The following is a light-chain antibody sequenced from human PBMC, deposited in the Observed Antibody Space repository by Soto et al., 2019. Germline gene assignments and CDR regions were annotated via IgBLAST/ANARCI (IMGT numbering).Light chain of an antibody. V-gene: IGKV1-27*01. CDR2: AAS. J-gene: IGKJ3*01. Sequence: DIHMTQSPSSLSASVGDRVTITCRASQGISSYLAWYQQKPGKVPKLLIYAASTLQSGFPSRFSGSGSGTDFPLTISRLQPEDVATYYCQKYNSAPLTFGPGTKVDIK. CDR1: QGISSY. CDR3: QKYNSAPLT.